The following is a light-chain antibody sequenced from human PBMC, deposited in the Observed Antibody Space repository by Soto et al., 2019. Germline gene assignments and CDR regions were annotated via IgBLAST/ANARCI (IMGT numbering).Light chain of an antibody. CDR2: DVS. V-gene: IGLV2-14*01. J-gene: IGLJ3*02. Sequence: QSALTQPASVSGSPGQSITISCTGTSSDVGGYNYVSWYQQHPGKAPKLMIYDVSNRPPGVSNRFSGSKSGNTASLTISGLQAEDEADYYCNSYTTSSTRVFGGGTKLTVL. CDR3: NSYTTSSTRV. CDR1: SSDVGGYNY.